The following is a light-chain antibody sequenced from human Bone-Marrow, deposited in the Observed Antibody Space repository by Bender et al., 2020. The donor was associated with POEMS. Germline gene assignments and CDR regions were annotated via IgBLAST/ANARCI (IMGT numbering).Light chain of an antibody. Sequence: QSALSQPASVSGSLGQSITISCVGTRSDVGGYQHVSWYQQLPGRGPKLIMYEVSNRPSGVSDRFSGSKSGNTASLTISGLQAEDEADYYCCSYAGSSSFVFGTGTKVTVL. CDR3: CSYAGSSSFV. V-gene: IGLV2-23*02. CDR2: EVS. CDR1: RSDVGGYQH. J-gene: IGLJ1*01.